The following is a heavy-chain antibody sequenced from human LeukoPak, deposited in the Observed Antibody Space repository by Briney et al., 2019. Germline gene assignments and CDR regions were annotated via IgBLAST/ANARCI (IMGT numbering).Heavy chain of an antibody. J-gene: IGHJ4*02. CDR2: IYSGGST. CDR1: GFTVSSNY. V-gene: IGHV3-66*01. Sequence: GGSLRLSCAASGFTVSSNYMSWVRQAPGKGLEWVSVIYSGGSTYYADSVKGRFTISRDNSKNTLYPQMNSLRAEDTAVYYCARGVYDSSGYYYHFDYWGQGTLVTVSS. D-gene: IGHD3-22*01. CDR3: ARGVYDSSGYYYHFDY.